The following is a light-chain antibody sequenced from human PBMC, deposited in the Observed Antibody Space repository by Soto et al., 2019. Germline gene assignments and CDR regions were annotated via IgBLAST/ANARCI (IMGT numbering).Light chain of an antibody. V-gene: IGKV1-5*03. J-gene: IGKJ1*01. CDR1: QSIDTW. CDR3: QHYNSYSEA. Sequence: DIQMTQSPSTLSASVGDIFTITCRASQSIDTWLAWHQQKPGQVPKLLIYKASTLKSGVPSRFSGSGSGTEFTLTISSLQPDDFATYYCQHYNSYSEAFGQGTKVDIK. CDR2: KAS.